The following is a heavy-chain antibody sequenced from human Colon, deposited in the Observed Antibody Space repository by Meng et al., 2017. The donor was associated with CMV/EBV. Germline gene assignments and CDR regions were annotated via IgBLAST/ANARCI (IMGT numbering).Heavy chain of an antibody. Sequence: ASVKVSCKTSGYTFTGYFIHWVRQAPGQGLEWMGWIDPGSGATNYTQKFQGRLTMTTDTSISSAYMELSGLRSDDTAIYYCARVWGTYLDFWGQGTLVTVSS. V-gene: IGHV1-2*02. D-gene: IGHD3-16*01. CDR1: GYTFTGYF. CDR2: IDPGSGAT. CDR3: ARVWGTYLDF. J-gene: IGHJ4*02.